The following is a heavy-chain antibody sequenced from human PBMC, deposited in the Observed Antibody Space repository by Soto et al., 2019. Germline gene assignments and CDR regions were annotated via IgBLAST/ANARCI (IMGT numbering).Heavy chain of an antibody. J-gene: IGHJ6*03. CDR3: ARRARPDFYYMDV. V-gene: IGHV3-64*01. Sequence: EVQLAESGGGLAQPGGSLRLSCAASGFTLSGYAMDWVRQAPGKGLEYVSGISSNGVGTYYANSVQGRFTISRDNSKNTVNLKMGSLRPEYMAVYYCARRARPDFYYMDVWGKGTTVTFSS. CDR2: ISSNGVGT. D-gene: IGHD6-6*01. CDR1: GFTLSGYA.